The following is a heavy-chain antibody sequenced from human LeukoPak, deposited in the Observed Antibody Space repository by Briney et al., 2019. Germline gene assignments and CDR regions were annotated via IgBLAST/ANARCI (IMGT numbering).Heavy chain of an antibody. CDR1: GGSISSGEYY. J-gene: IGHJ6*03. V-gene: IGHV4-30-4*01. CDR3: ARVSFGSGYYNYMDV. D-gene: IGHD3-10*01. Sequence: SQTLSLTCTVSGGSISSGEYYWNWIRQPPGKGLEWIGYTDYSGSTYSNPSLKGRATLSVDMSKNQFSLKLSSVTAADTAVYYCARVSFGSGYYNYMDVWGKGTTVTVSS. CDR2: TDYSGST.